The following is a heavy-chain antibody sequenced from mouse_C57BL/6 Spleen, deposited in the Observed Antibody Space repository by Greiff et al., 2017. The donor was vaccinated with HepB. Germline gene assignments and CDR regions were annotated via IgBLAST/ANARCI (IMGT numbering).Heavy chain of an antibody. D-gene: IGHD4-1*01. V-gene: IGHV1-76*01. J-gene: IGHJ2*01. CDR1: GYTFTDYY. Sequence: QVQLQQSGAELVRPGASVKLSCKASGYTFTDYYINWVKQRPGQGLEWIARIYPGSGNTYYNEKFKGKATLTAEKSSSTAYMQLSSLTSEDSAVYFCARNWDWYFDYWGQGTTLTVSS. CDR2: IYPGSGNT. CDR3: ARNWDWYFDY.